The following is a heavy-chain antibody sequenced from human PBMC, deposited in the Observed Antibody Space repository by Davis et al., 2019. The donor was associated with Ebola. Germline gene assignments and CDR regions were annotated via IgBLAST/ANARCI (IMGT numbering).Heavy chain of an antibody. CDR1: GGSLSGYY. CDR3: AISNLWEVDS. CDR2: IYYSGST. D-gene: IGHD1-26*01. V-gene: IGHV4-59*12. Sequence: MPSETLSLTCTVSGGSLSGYYWSWIRQPPGKGLEWIAYIYYSGSTNYNPSLKSRVTISLDTSKNQFSLKLSSVTAADTAVYYCAISNLWEVDSWGQGSLVTVSS. J-gene: IGHJ4*02.